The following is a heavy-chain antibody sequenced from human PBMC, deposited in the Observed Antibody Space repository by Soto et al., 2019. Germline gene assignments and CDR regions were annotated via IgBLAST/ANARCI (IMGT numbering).Heavy chain of an antibody. CDR1: GYTFTSYG. CDR3: ARDRDAAVVLAATNPIDY. V-gene: IGHV1-18*01. J-gene: IGHJ4*02. Sequence: GASVKVSCKASGYTFTSYGISWVRQAPGQGLEWMGWISAYNGNTNYAQKLQGRVTMTADTSTSTVYMELRSLTSDDTAVYYCARDRDAAVVLAATNPIDYWGQGTLVTVSS. CDR2: ISAYNGNT. D-gene: IGHD2-15*01.